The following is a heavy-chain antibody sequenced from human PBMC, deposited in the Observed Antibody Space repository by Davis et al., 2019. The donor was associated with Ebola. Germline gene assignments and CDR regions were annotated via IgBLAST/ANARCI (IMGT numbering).Heavy chain of an antibody. J-gene: IGHJ6*04. V-gene: IGHV3-33*01. D-gene: IGHD1-26*01. CDR2: IWYDGSNK. Sequence: PGGSLRLSCAASGFTFSSYGMHWVRQAPGKGLEWVAVIWYDGSNKYYADSVKGRFTISRDNSKNTLYLQMNSLRAEDTAVYYCARGVAVGEHPGDYYYGMDVWGKGTTVTVSS. CDR3: ARGVAVGEHPGDYYYGMDV. CDR1: GFTFSSYG.